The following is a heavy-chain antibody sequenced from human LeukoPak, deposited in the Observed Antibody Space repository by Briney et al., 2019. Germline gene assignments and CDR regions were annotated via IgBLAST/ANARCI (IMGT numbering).Heavy chain of an antibody. J-gene: IGHJ4*02. CDR3: ARQPILGGKAYFDY. Sequence: PSETLSLTCTVSGGSISSYYWSWIRQPPGKGLEWIGYIHYSGSTNYNPSLKSRVTISVDTSKNQFSLKLSSVTAADTAVYYCARQPILGGKAYFDYWGQGTLVTVSS. D-gene: IGHD2-15*01. CDR2: IHYSGST. V-gene: IGHV4-59*08. CDR1: GGSISSYY.